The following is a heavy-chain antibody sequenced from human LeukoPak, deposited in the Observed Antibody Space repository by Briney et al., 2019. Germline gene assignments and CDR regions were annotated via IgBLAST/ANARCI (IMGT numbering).Heavy chain of an antibody. J-gene: IGHJ4*02. CDR2: ISYDGSNK. D-gene: IGHD3-22*01. V-gene: IGHV3-30*04. Sequence: QPGGSLRLSCAASGFTFSSYAMHWVRQAPGKGLEWVAVISYDGSNKYYADSVKGRFTISRDNSKNTLYLQMNSLRAEDTAVYYCARGPHYYDSSGYYYDPPDYWGQGTLVTVSS. CDR3: ARGPHYYDSSGYYYDPPDY. CDR1: GFTFSSYA.